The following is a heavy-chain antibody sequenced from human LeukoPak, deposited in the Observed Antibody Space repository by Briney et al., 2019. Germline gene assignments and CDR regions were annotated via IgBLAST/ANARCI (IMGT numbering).Heavy chain of an antibody. V-gene: IGHV3-48*03. CDR3: SILERDYNWNAGPWGY. CDR2: ISSSGSTI. D-gene: IGHD1-20*01. J-gene: IGHJ4*02. Sequence: PGGSLRLSCAASGFTFSSYEMNWVRQAPGKGLEWVSYISSSGSTIYYAGSVKGRFTISRDNAKNSLYLQINSLRAEDTAVYYCSILERDYNWNAGPWGYWGQGILVTVSS. CDR1: GFTFSSYE.